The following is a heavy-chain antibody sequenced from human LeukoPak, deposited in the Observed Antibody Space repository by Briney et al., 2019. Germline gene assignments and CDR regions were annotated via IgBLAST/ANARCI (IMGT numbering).Heavy chain of an antibody. CDR2: IIPIFGTA. V-gene: IGHV1-69*01. CDR1: GGTLSSYA. CDR3: AREPREGDTAMDLDY. Sequence: GSSVKVSCKASGGTLSSYAISWVRQAPGQGLEWMGGIIPIFGTANYAQKFQGRVTITADESTSTAYMELSGLRSEDTAVYYCAREPREGDTAMDLDYWGQGTLVTVSS. J-gene: IGHJ4*02. D-gene: IGHD5-18*01.